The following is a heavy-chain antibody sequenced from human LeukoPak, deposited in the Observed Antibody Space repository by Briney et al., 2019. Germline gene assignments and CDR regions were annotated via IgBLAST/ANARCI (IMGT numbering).Heavy chain of an antibody. CDR2: ISWNSGSI. J-gene: IGHJ4*02. V-gene: IGHV3-9*01. D-gene: IGHD4-17*01. CDR3: AKVPLRDFGDYVGYFDY. CDR1: GFTFDDYA. Sequence: PGRSLRLSCAASGFTFDDYAMHWVRQAPGKGLEWVSGISWNSGSIGYADSVKGRFTISRDNAKNSLYLQMNSLRAEDTALYYCAKVPLRDFGDYVGYFDYWGQGTLVTVSS.